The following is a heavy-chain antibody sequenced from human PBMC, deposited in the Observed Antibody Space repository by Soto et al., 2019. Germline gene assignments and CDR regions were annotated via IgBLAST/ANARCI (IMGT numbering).Heavy chain of an antibody. D-gene: IGHD6-6*01. CDR2: ISSSSSYI. V-gene: IGHV3-21*01. Sequence: PGGSLRLSCAASGFTFSSYSMNWVRQAPGKGLEWVSSISSSSSYIYYADSVKGRFTISRDNAKNSLYLQMNSLRAEDTAVYYCARDIGGSSSVLFYYGIDVWGQGTTVTVSS. CDR1: GFTFSSYS. CDR3: ARDIGGSSSVLFYYGIDV. J-gene: IGHJ6*02.